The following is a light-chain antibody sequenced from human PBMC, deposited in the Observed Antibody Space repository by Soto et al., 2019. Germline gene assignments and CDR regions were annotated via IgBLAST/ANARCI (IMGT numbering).Light chain of an antibody. CDR2: YDS. CDR3: QVWDSSSDRPV. CDR1: NIGSQS. Sequence: SYKLTQTPSLSVAPEKTASITCGGDNIGSQSVHWYQHKPGQAPILVMRYDSDRPSGIPERFSGSNSGNTATLTISRVEAGDEADYYCQVWDSSSDRPVFGGGTKLTVL. J-gene: IGLJ3*02. V-gene: IGLV3-21*04.